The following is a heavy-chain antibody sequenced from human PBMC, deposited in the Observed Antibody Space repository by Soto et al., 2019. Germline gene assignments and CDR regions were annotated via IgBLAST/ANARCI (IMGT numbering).Heavy chain of an antibody. J-gene: IGHJ5*02. Sequence: QITLKESGPTLVKPTQTLTLTCTFSGFALTTSGVGVGWIRQPPGQALEWLALIYWDDDNRYRPSLKSRPNITKDTYKNPVVLTMTNMDPADTATYFCAHRTTTVTWWFDPWGQGTLVTVAS. CDR2: IYWDDDN. D-gene: IGHD4-17*01. CDR1: GFALTTSGVG. CDR3: AHRTTTVTWWFDP. V-gene: IGHV2-5*02.